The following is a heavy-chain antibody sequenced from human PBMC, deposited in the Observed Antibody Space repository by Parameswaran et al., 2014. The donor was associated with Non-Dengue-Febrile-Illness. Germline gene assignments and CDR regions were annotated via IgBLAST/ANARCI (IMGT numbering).Heavy chain of an antibody. CDR3: ARLYKYYYGSGSQDFDY. D-gene: IGHD3-10*01. CDR2: IYYSGST. V-gene: IGHV4-39*01. Sequence: VRQAPGKGLEWIGSIYYSGSTYYNPSLKSRVTISVDTSKNQFSLKLSSVTAADTAVYYCARLYKYYYGSGSQDFDYWGQGTLVTVSS. J-gene: IGHJ4*02.